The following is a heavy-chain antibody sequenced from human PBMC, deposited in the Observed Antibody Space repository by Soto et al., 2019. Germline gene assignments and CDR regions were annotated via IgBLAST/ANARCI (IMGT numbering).Heavy chain of an antibody. V-gene: IGHV3-7*01. D-gene: IGHD4-17*01. CDR2: LSPDGVER. J-gene: IGHJ4*02. Sequence: DVQLVESGGDLVQPGGSLKLSCAASGFTFSSSWMNWVRQTPGKGLEWVANLSPDGVERPVDSVQGRFTTSRDNARSSLYLQMNSLRAEDTAIYYCAAWSGDFNYWGQGVLVTVSS. CDR1: GFTFSSSW. CDR3: AAWSGDFNY.